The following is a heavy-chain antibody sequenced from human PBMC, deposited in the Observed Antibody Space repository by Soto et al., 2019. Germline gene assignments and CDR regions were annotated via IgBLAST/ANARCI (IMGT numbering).Heavy chain of an antibody. CDR3: AISTPKYWYFDL. D-gene: IGHD1-1*01. CDR1: GYTFTSYY. V-gene: IGHV1-46*03. J-gene: IGHJ2*01. CDR2: INPSGGST. Sequence: QVQLVQSGAEVKKPGASVKVSCKASGYTFTSYYMHWVRQAPGQGLEWMGIINPSGGSTSYAQKFQGRVTMTRDTSTSTVYMELSSLRSEDTAVYYCAISTPKYWYFDLWGRGTLVTVSS.